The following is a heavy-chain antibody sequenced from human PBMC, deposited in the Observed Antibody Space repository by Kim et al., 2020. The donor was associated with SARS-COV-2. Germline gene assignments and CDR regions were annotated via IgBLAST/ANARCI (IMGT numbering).Heavy chain of an antibody. Sequence: SETLSLTCTVSGDSVSSGSFYWSWIRQPPGKGLEWIGYIYYSGSTNYNPSLKSRVTISIDTSKNQFSLRLSSVTAADTALYYCARGYSINWSPFYFDYWGQGILVTVSS. CDR1: GDSVSSGSFY. CDR2: IYYSGST. V-gene: IGHV4-61*01. D-gene: IGHD6-13*01. J-gene: IGHJ4*02. CDR3: ARGYSINWSPFYFDY.